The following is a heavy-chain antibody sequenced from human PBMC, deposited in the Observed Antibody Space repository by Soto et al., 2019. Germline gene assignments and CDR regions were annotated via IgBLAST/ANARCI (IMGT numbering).Heavy chain of an antibody. Sequence: PGGSLRLSCTASGFTFGNYAVSWFRQAPGKGLEWVGFITSKAYGGTTEYAASVKGRFIISRDDSKSIAFLQMNSLKSEDTAVYYCSRVPREKSGENPFDYWGQGTLVTVSS. CDR3: SRVPREKSGENPFDY. D-gene: IGHD3-10*01. J-gene: IGHJ4*02. CDR2: ITSKAYGGTT. CDR1: GFTFGNYA. V-gene: IGHV3-49*03.